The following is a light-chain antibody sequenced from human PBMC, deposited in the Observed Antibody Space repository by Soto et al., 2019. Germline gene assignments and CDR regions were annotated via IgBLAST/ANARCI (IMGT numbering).Light chain of an antibody. CDR2: KDH. CDR1: MSNIGRNT. V-gene: IGLV1-44*01. J-gene: IGLJ2*01. CDR3: AAGDVGQEGPI. Sequence: QYVLTQPPSTSGAPGQRVTIYCSGSMSNIGRNTVNWYQQLQGTAPKVFMYKDHRRPSGVPDRFSGSTSGTSASLAISGLPSDDEDTYYWAAGDVGQEGPIFGGGTKLTVL.